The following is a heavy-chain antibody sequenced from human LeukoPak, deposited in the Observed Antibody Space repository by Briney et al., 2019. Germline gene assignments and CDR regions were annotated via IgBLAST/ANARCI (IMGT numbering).Heavy chain of an antibody. D-gene: IGHD6-6*01. Sequence: SETLSLTCAVYGGSFSGYYWSWIRQPPGKGLEWIGEINHSGSPNYNPSLKSRVTISVDTSKNQFSLKLSSVTAADTAVYYCARSRSSIAAPLDAFDIWGQGTMVTVSS. J-gene: IGHJ3*02. CDR3: ARSRSSIAAPLDAFDI. CDR2: INHSGSP. V-gene: IGHV4-34*01. CDR1: GGSFSGYY.